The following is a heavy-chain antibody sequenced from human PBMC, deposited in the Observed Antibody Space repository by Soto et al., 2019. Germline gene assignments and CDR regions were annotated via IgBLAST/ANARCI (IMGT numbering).Heavy chain of an antibody. D-gene: IGHD6-13*01. CDR1: GDSISNDDYY. Sequence: QVQLQESGPGLVRPSQTLSLICTVSGDSISNDDYYWSWIRQHPGRGLEWIGFVYHRGTTHYNPSVKSRVTMSVDTYKNHFSLKLSSVTAADTAVYFCARTAGRPYNWFDPWGQGTVVTVSS. CDR2: VYHRGTT. V-gene: IGHV4-31*03. CDR3: ARTAGRPYNWFDP. J-gene: IGHJ5*02.